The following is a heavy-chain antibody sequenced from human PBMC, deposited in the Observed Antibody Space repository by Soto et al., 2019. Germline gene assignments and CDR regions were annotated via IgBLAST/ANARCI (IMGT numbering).Heavy chain of an antibody. J-gene: IGHJ6*02. V-gene: IGHV4-30-2*01. CDR1: GGSISSGGYS. CDR2: IYHSGST. D-gene: IGHD6-25*01. CDR3: ARRRPGSHYGMDV. Sequence: SETLSLTCAVSGGSISSGGYSWSWIRQPPGKGLEWIGYIYHSGSTYYNPSLKSRVTISVDRSKNQFSLKLSSVTAADTAVYYCARRRPGSHYGMDVWGQGTTVTVSS.